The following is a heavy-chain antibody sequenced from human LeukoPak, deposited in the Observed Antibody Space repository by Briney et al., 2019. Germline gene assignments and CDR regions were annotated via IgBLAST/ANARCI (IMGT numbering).Heavy chain of an antibody. Sequence: SETLSLTCTVSGGSISSSSYYWGWIRQPPGKGLEWIGSIYYSGSTYYNPSLKSRVTISVDTSKNQFSLKLSSVTAADTVVYYCARGDSGSYYDAFDIWGQGTMVTVSS. D-gene: IGHD1-26*01. J-gene: IGHJ3*02. CDR1: GGSISSSSYY. CDR2: IYYSGST. CDR3: ARGDSGSYYDAFDI. V-gene: IGHV4-39*07.